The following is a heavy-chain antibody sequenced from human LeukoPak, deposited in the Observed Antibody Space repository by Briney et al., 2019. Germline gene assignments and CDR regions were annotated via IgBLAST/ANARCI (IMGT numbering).Heavy chain of an antibody. CDR2: ISGSGGST. J-gene: IGHJ3*02. CDR1: GFTFSSYA. V-gene: IGHV3-23*01. Sequence: GGSLRLSCAASGFTFSSYAMSWVRQAPGKGLEWVSAISGSGGSTYYADSVKGRFTSSRDNSKNTLYLQMNSLRAEDTAVYYCAKVLGMIVVTDAFDIWGQGTMVTVSS. D-gene: IGHD3-22*01. CDR3: AKVLGMIVVTDAFDI.